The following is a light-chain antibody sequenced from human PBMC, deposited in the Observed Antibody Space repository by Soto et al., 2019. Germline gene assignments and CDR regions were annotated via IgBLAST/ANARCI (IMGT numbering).Light chain of an antibody. CDR1: QDIRTW. CDR3: QQANSFPIT. J-gene: IGKJ5*01. Sequence: DIQMTQSPPSVSASVGDRVTITCRASQDIRTWLAWYQQKPGRAPRLLISVASTLQSGVPSRFSGSGSGTDFTLTISSLQPDDFATYYCQQANSFPITFGQGTRLEI. V-gene: IGKV1-12*01. CDR2: VAS.